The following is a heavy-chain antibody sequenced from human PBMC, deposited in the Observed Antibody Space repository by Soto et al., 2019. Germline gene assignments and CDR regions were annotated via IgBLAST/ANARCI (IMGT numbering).Heavy chain of an antibody. CDR2: IIPIFGTA. Sequence: ASVKVSCKASGGTFSSYAISWVRQAPGQGLEWMGGIIPIFGTANYAQKFQGRVTITADESTSTAYMELSSLRSEDTAVYYCARSDTAMASYYFDYWGQGTLVTVSS. D-gene: IGHD5-18*01. V-gene: IGHV1-69*13. J-gene: IGHJ4*02. CDR3: ARSDTAMASYYFDY. CDR1: GGTFSSYA.